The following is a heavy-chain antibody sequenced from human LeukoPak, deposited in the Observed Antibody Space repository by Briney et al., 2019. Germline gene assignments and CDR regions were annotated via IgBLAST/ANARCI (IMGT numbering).Heavy chain of an antibody. CDR1: GGSISSYY. V-gene: IGHV4-4*07. D-gene: IGHD3-22*01. CDR3: ARDQGHYYYDSSVYFQH. Sequence: SETRSLTCTVSGGSISSYYWSWIRQPAGKGLEWIGRIYTSGSTNYNPSLKSRVTMSVDTSKNQFSLKLSSVTAADTAVYYCARDQGHYYYDSSVYFQHWGQGTLVTVSS. J-gene: IGHJ1*01. CDR2: IYTSGST.